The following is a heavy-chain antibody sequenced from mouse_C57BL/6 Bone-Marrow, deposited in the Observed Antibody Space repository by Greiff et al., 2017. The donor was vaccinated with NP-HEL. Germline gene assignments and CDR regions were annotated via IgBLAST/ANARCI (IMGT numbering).Heavy chain of an antibody. V-gene: IGHV14-4*01. CDR3: NTRGFQYYFAY. Sequence: VQLQQPGAELVRPGASVKLSCTASGFNIKDDYMHWVKQRPEQGLEWIGWIDPENGDTEYASKFQGKVTITADTSPNTSYLQLSSLTSEDTAVYCCNTRGFQYYFAYWGRGTTLAVSS. J-gene: IGHJ2*01. CDR1: GFNIKDDY. CDR2: IDPENGDT.